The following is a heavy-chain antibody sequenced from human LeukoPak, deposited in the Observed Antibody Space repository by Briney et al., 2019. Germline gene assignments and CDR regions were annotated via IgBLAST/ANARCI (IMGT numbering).Heavy chain of an antibody. Sequence: SETLSLTCTVSGGSISSSKYYWGWIRQPPGKGLEWIGEINHSGSTNYNPSLKSRVTISVDTSKNQFSLKLSSVTAADTAVYYCARVKKGNWKFQPHFDYWGQGTLVTVSS. D-gene: IGHD1-20*01. CDR3: ARVKKGNWKFQPHFDY. CDR1: GGSISSSKYY. J-gene: IGHJ4*02. CDR2: INHSGST. V-gene: IGHV4-39*07.